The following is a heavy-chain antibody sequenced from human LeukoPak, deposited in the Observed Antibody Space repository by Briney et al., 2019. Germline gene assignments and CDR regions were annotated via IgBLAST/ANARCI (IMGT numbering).Heavy chain of an antibody. CDR3: ATSLPAAGYYFDH. CDR1: GNTFTSYY. D-gene: IGHD6-13*01. J-gene: IGHJ4*02. CDR2: INLSGGTA. V-gene: IGHV1-46*01. Sequence: ASVKVSCKTSGNTFTSYYMHWVRQAPRRGLEWMGIINLSGGTATYAQKFQGRATMTRETSTSTVNMELSSLRSEDTAVYYCATSLPAAGYYFDHWGQGTLVTVSS.